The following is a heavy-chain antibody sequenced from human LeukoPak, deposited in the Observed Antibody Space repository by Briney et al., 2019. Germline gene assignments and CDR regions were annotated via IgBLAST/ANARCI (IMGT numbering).Heavy chain of an antibody. CDR3: ANGHYYGSGSPIDY. D-gene: IGHD3-10*01. V-gene: IGHV3-23*01. Sequence: PGGSLRLSCAASGFTVSSNYMSWVRQAPGKGLEWVSAISGSGGSTYYADSVKGRFTISRDNSKNTLYLRMNSLRAEDTAVYYCANGHYYGSGSPIDYWGQGTLVTVSS. J-gene: IGHJ4*02. CDR2: ISGSGGST. CDR1: GFTVSSNY.